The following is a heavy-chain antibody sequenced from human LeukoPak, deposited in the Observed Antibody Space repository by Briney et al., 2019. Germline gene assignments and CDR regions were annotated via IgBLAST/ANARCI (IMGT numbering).Heavy chain of an antibody. CDR2: IYTSGST. V-gene: IGHV4-61*02. CDR3: ATGRGAYYDYVWGSPPAY. D-gene: IGHD3-16*01. CDR1: GGSISGGSYY. Sequence: SETLSLTCTVSGGSISGGSYYWSWIRQPAGKGLEWIGRIYTSGSTNYNPSLKSGVTISVDTSKNQFSLKLSSVTAADTAVYYCATGRGAYYDYVWGSPPAYWGQGTLVTVSS. J-gene: IGHJ4*02.